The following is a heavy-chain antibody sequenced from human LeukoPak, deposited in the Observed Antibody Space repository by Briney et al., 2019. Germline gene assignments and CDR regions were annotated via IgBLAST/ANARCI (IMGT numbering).Heavy chain of an antibody. J-gene: IGHJ5*02. Sequence: ASVKVSCKASGDTFTTYYMHWVRQAPGQGLEWMGIINASGDSTNYAQKFQGRVTMTRDTSTSTVYMDLSSLRSEDTAVYYCARGSSAAPGQASWFDPWGQGTLVTASS. CDR2: INASGDST. CDR3: ARGSSAAPGQASWFDP. V-gene: IGHV1-46*01. CDR1: GDTFTTYY. D-gene: IGHD2-2*01.